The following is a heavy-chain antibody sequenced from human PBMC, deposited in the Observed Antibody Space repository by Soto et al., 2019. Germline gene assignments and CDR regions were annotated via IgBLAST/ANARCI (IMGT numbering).Heavy chain of an antibody. V-gene: IGHV3-23*01. Sequence: EVQLLESGGGFIQSGGSLRLSCAASGFTFSSYAMSWVRQAPGKRLEWLSLISGSGATTYYADSVKGRFIVSRDKSKNTVYLQMNSLRADDTALYYCTKSSVHFSGGGCFDFWGQGTLVTVSS. CDR3: TKSSVHFSGGGCFDF. CDR2: ISGSGATT. D-gene: IGHD6-19*01. J-gene: IGHJ5*01. CDR1: GFTFSSYA.